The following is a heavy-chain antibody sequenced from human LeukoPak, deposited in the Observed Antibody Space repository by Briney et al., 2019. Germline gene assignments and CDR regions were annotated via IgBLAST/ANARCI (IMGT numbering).Heavy chain of an antibody. CDR3: ARAPITSPFYFDY. CDR1: GFAFDEHG. D-gene: IGHD2-2*01. Sequence: PGGSLRLSCTASGFAFDEHGMSWVRQVPGKGLEWVSGINWSGGSTGRFTISRDNAKNSLYLQMDSLRAEDTALYYCARAPITSPFYFDYWGQGTLVTVSS. J-gene: IGHJ4*02. CDR2: INWSGGST. V-gene: IGHV3-20*04.